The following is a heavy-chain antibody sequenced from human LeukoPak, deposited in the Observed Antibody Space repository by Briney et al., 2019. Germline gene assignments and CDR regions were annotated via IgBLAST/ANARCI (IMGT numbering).Heavy chain of an antibody. CDR3: AREAENRPFDY. Sequence: SQTLSLTCTVSGGSISSGSYYWSWIRQPAGKGLEWTGRIYTSGSTNYNPSLKSRVTISVDTSKNQFSLKLSSVTAADTAVYYCAREAENRPFDYWGQGTLVTVSS. D-gene: IGHD1/OR15-1a*01. V-gene: IGHV4-61*02. J-gene: IGHJ4*02. CDR1: GGSISSGSYY. CDR2: IYTSGST.